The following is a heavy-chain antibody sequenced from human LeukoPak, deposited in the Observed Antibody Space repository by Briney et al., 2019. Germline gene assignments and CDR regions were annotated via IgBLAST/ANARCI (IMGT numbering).Heavy chain of an antibody. CDR3: ARGGAGSGWYGHYFDY. V-gene: IGHV1-69*01. CDR1: GGTFSSHA. J-gene: IGHJ4*02. CDR2: IIPIFGTA. D-gene: IGHD6-19*01. Sequence: SVKVSCKASGGTFSSHAISWVRQAPGQGLEWMGGIIPIFGTANYAQKFQGRVTITADESTSTAYMELSSLRSEDTAVYYCARGGAGSGWYGHYFDYWGQGTLVTVSS.